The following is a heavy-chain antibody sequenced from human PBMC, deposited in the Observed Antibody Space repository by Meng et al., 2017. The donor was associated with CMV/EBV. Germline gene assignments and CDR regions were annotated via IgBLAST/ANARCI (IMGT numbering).Heavy chain of an antibody. J-gene: IGHJ5*02. CDR3: ARDGSRLGPTWFDP. V-gene: IGHV3-21*01. CDR1: GFTFSSYS. D-gene: IGHD3-16*01. CDR2: ISSSSSYI. Sequence: EVQLVESGGGLVKPGGSXXLSCAASGFTFSSYSMNWVRQAPGKGLEWVSSISSSSSYIYYADSVKGRFTISRDNAKNSLYLQMNSLRAEDTAVYYCARDGSRLGPTWFDPWGQGTLVTVSS.